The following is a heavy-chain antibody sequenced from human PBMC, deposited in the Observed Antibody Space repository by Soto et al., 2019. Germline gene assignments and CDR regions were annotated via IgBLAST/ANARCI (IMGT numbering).Heavy chain of an antibody. D-gene: IGHD5-18*01. J-gene: IGHJ4*02. CDR2: IDPSDSRT. CDR3: ARGPRTQLWFPNVY. Sequence: GECLKISCEASGYMFPIYHISCVRQMPGKGLEWVGKIDPSDSRTMYRPSSRARITLTTDTSISTAFMELSRLTSDATAVYYCARGPRTQLWFPNVYWGQGTLVTVSS. V-gene: IGHV5-10-1*01. CDR1: GYMFPIYH.